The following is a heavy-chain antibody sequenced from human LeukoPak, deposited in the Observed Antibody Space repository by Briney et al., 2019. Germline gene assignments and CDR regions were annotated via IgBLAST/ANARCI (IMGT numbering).Heavy chain of an antibody. J-gene: IGHJ5*02. CDR1: RFTFRNYA. CDR2: ISSDGTNK. CDR3: ARDRSQEFDP. Sequence: PGGSLRLSCAASRFTFRNYAMHWVRQAPGKGLEWVAVISSDGTNKDYADSVKGRFSISRDNSKNTLYLQMNRLRADDTVVYYCARDRSQEFDPWGQGTLVTVSS. D-gene: IGHD3-10*01. V-gene: IGHV3-30*04.